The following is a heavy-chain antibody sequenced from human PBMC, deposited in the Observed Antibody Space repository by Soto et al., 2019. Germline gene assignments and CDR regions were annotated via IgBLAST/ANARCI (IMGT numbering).Heavy chain of an antibody. Sequence: QLQLQESGPGLVKPSETLSLTCTVPGGSISSSSYYWGWIRQPPGKGLEWIGSIYYSGSTYYNPSLKSRVTISVDTSKNQFSLKLSSVTAADTAVYYCARLAKAAGTLIDYWGQGTLVTVSS. CDR3: ARLAKAAGTLIDY. CDR1: GGSISSSSYY. CDR2: IYYSGST. D-gene: IGHD6-13*01. J-gene: IGHJ4*02. V-gene: IGHV4-39*01.